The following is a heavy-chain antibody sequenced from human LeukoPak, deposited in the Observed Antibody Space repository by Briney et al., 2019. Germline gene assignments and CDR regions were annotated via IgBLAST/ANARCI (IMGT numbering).Heavy chain of an antibody. J-gene: IGHJ6*03. CDR2: IREDGSGK. D-gene: IGHD4-17*01. Sequence: GGSLRLSCAASGFTFSGYWMTWVRQAPGQGLECVANIREDGSGKNYVDSVTGRFTISRDNAKTSLFLQMSSLRAEDTALYYCARYYGDLGYMDVWGKGTTVTVSS. V-gene: IGHV3-7*03. CDR3: ARYYGDLGYMDV. CDR1: GFTFSGYW.